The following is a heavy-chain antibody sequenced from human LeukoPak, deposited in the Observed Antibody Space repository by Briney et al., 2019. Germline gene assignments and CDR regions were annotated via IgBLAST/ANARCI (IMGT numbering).Heavy chain of an antibody. CDR1: GFTFSNAW. V-gene: IGHV3-15*01. Sequence: GSLRLSCAASGFTFSNAWMSWGRQAPGKGLEWVGRIKSKTDGGTTDYAAPVKGRFTISRDDSKNTLYLQMNSLKTEDTAMYYCTKRWHDYGDYSDYWGQGTLVTVSS. J-gene: IGHJ4*02. CDR3: TKRWHDYGDYSDY. CDR2: IKSKTDGGTT. D-gene: IGHD4-17*01.